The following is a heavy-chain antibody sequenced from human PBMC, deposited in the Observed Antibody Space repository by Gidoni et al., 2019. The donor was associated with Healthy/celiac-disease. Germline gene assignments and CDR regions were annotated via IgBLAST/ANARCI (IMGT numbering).Heavy chain of an antibody. D-gene: IGHD2-2*01. Sequence: EVQLVESGGGLVKPGGSIRLSCAASGFTFSNAWMSWVRQAQGKGMGWVGRIKSKTDGGTTDYAAPVKGRFTISRDDSKNTLYLQMNSLKTEDTAVYYCTTVGGGIVVVPAPNYWGQGTLVTVSS. V-gene: IGHV3-15*01. CDR2: IKSKTDGGTT. CDR3: TTVGGGIVVVPAPNY. J-gene: IGHJ4*02. CDR1: GFTFSNAW.